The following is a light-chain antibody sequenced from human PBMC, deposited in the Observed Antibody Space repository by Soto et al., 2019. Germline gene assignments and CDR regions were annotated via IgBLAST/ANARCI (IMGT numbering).Light chain of an antibody. J-gene: IGLJ3*02. CDR3: QSYDSSLSAWV. V-gene: IGLV1-40*01. CDR1: SSNIGPAYD. Sequence: QPVLTQPPSVSGAPGQRVTISCTGSSSNIGPAYDVHWYQQLPGTAPKLLVFADTNRPSGVPDRFSGSKSGTSASLAITGLQAEDEADYYCQSYDSSLSAWVFGGGTKLTVL. CDR2: ADT.